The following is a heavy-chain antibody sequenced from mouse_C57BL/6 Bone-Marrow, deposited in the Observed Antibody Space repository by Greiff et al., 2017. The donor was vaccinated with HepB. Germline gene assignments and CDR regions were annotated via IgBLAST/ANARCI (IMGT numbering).Heavy chain of an antibody. J-gene: IGHJ4*01. CDR2: IDPENGDT. V-gene: IGHV14-4*01. Sequence: VQLQQSGAELVRPGASVKLSCTASGFNIKDDYMHWVKQRPEQGLEWIGWIDPENGDTEYASKFQGKATITADTSSNTAYLQLSSLTSEDTAVFYCTTICDGYYSRRVVDAMDYWGQGTSVTVSS. CDR3: TTICDGYYSRRVVDAMDY. D-gene: IGHD2-3*01. CDR1: GFNIKDDY.